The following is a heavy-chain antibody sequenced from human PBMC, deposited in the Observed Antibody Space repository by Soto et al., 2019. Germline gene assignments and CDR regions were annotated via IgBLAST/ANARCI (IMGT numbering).Heavy chain of an antibody. CDR2: IYYSGSI. CDR1: GGSFSSYY. Sequence: SETLSLTCTVSGGSFSSYYWSWIRQPPGKGLEWIGYIYYSGSINYNPSLKSRVTISVDTSKNQFSLKLSSVTAADTAVYYCARTRYCSGGSCYSDYFDYWGQGTLVTVSS. CDR3: ARTRYCSGGSCYSDYFDY. V-gene: IGHV4-59*01. D-gene: IGHD2-15*01. J-gene: IGHJ4*02.